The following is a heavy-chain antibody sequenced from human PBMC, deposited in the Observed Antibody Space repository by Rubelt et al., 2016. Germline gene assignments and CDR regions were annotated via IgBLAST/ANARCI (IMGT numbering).Heavy chain of an antibody. CDR2: IYPGDPYP. V-gene: IGHV5-10-1*03. CDR3: ARIPGSGSSEINWFDP. Sequence: EVQLVQSGAEVKKPGESLRISCRVLGYTFPTTWSRGGARFPGKGREGWGGIYPGDPYPNYSPSFQGQVTISADKSISTAYLQWSSLKASDTAMYYCARIPGSGSSEINWFDPWGQGTLVTVSS. J-gene: IGHJ5*02. D-gene: IGHD3-10*01. CDR1: GYTFPTTW.